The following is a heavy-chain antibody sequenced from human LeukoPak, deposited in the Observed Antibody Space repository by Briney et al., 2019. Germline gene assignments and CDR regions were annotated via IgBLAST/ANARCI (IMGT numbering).Heavy chain of an antibody. CDR3: ATGYSYGTGTNWFDP. D-gene: IGHD5-18*01. CDR1: GGTFSSYA. Sequence: ASVKVSCKASGGTFSSYAISWVRQAPGQGLEWMGGIIPIFGTANYAQKFQGRVTITTDESTSTAYMELSSLRSEDTAAYYCATGYSYGTGTNWFDPWGQGTLVTVSS. V-gene: IGHV1-69*05. CDR2: IIPIFGTA. J-gene: IGHJ5*02.